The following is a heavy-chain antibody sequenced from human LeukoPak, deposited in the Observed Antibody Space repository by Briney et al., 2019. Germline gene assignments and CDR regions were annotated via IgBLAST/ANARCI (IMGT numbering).Heavy chain of an antibody. J-gene: IGHJ6*02. Sequence: GGSLRLSCAASGLXFSNYAIHWVRQAPGKGLEWVAVISYDGSNKYNADSVKGRFTISRDNSKNTLYLQMNSLRAEDTAVYYCAKDGGYCSSTWGLCDYGMDVWGQGTTVTVSS. CDR1: GLXFSNYA. CDR2: ISYDGSNK. CDR3: AKDGGYCSSTWGLCDYGMDV. D-gene: IGHD2-2*01. V-gene: IGHV3-30*18.